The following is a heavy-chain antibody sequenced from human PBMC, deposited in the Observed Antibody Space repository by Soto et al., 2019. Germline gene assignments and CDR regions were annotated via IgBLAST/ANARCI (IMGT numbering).Heavy chain of an antibody. J-gene: IGHJ4*02. V-gene: IGHV3-53*02. Sequence: EVQLVETGGGLIQPGGSLRLSCAAYGFTVSGNYMTWVRQAPRKGLEWVSLISTSGSTYYADSVKGRFTISRDNSKNTLYLQMNSLRVEDTAVYYCARGDRKYYFDYWGQGTLVTVSS. CDR3: ARGDRKYYFDY. CDR2: ISTSGST. CDR1: GFTVSGNY. D-gene: IGHD3-22*01.